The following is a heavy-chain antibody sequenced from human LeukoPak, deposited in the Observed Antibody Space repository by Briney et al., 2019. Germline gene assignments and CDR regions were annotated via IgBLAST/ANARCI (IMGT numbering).Heavy chain of an antibody. V-gene: IGHV4-59*01. CDR1: GGSISSYY. J-gene: IGHJ5*02. CDR3: ARNLLGYCSSTSCYTRNWFDP. D-gene: IGHD2-2*02. CDR2: IYYSGST. Sequence: SETLSLTCTVSGGSISSYYWSWIRQPPGKGLGWIGYIYYSGSTNYNPSLKSRVTISVDTSKNQFSLKLSSVTAADTAVYYCARNLLGYCSSTSCYTRNWFDPWGQGTLVTVSS.